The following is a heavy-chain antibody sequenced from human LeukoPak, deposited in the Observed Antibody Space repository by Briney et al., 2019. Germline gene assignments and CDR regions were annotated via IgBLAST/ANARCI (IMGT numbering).Heavy chain of an antibody. Sequence: PGGSLRLSCAASGFTVSSYSVSWVRQAPGKGLEWVANIKQDGSEKYYVDSVKGRFTISRDNAKNSLYLQMNSLRAEDTAVYYCARDGYQLLYTDYWGQGTLVTVSS. CDR3: ARDGYQLLYTDY. CDR2: IKQDGSEK. D-gene: IGHD2-2*02. J-gene: IGHJ4*02. CDR1: GFTVSSYS. V-gene: IGHV3-7*05.